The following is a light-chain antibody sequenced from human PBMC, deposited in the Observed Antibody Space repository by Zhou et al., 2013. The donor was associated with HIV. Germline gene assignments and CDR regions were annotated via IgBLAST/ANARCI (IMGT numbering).Light chain of an antibody. V-gene: IGLV2-14*01. Sequence: QSALTQPASVSGSPGQSITISCTGTSSDVGGYNYVSWYQQHPGKAPQLMIFDVNNRPSGVSNRFSGSKSGNTASLTISGLQAEDEADYYCSSYTSISTLVFGGGTKLTVL. CDR2: DVN. CDR3: SSYTSISTLV. J-gene: IGLJ3*02. CDR1: SSDVGGYNY.